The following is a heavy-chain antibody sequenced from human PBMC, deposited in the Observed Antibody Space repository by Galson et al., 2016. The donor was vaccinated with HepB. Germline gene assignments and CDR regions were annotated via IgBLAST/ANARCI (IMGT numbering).Heavy chain of an antibody. Sequence: SVKVSCKASGYTFTSYAMNWVRQAPGQGLEWMGWINTNTGNPTYAQGFTGRFVFSLDTSVSTAYLQISSLKAEDTAVYYCARPIHLGGYYYYGMDVWGQGTTVTVSS. J-gene: IGHJ6*02. D-gene: IGHD3-16*01. V-gene: IGHV7-4-1*02. CDR3: ARPIHLGGYYYYGMDV. CDR2: INTNTGNP. CDR1: GYTFTSYA.